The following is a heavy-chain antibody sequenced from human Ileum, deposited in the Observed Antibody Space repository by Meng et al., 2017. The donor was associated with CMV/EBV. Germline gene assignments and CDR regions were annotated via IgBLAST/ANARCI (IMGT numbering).Heavy chain of an antibody. Sequence: SETLSLTCTVSGGSITNFYWTWIRQPPGKGLEWIGYISHSGRTNYNPSLKSRLTMSVDASQNQFSLNLSSVTAADTAVYYCARGRVYYYGWNPPYGMDVWGQGTTVTVSS. CDR2: ISHSGRT. V-gene: IGHV4-59*01. D-gene: IGHD3-10*01. J-gene: IGHJ6*02. CDR3: ARGRVYYYGWNPPYGMDV. CDR1: GGSITNFY.